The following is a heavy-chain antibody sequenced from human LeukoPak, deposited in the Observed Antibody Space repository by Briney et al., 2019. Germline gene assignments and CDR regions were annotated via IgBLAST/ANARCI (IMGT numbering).Heavy chain of an antibody. V-gene: IGHV3-33*01. J-gene: IGHJ5*02. Sequence: GGSLRLSCAASQIIFSDYGMHWVRQAPGKGLEWVEAIWYDGSKEYYADSVKGRFTVSRDNSKNTLYLEMNSLRADDTAVNYCAGSLREGWFDPWGQGTLVVVSS. CDR3: AGSLREGWFDP. D-gene: IGHD3-16*01. CDR2: IWYDGSKE. CDR1: QIIFSDYG.